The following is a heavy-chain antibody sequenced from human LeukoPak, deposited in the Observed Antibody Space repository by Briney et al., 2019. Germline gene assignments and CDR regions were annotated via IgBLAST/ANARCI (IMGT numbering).Heavy chain of an antibody. CDR3: ARVSGRGSSGYYLHFDD. CDR2: MNPNCGNT. CDR1: GYTFNSYD. D-gene: IGHD3-22*01. Sequence: ASVKVSCKASGYTFNSYDINWVRQATGQGLERMGWMNPNCGNTGYAQRFQGRVTMTRNTSISTAYMELSSLRSEDTAVYYCARVSGRGSSGYYLHFDDWGQGTLVTVSS. V-gene: IGHV1-8*01. J-gene: IGHJ4*02.